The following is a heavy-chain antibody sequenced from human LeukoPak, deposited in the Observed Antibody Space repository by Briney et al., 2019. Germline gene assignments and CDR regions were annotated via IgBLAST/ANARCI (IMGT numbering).Heavy chain of an antibody. CDR3: ARDPDYGDYKDY. V-gene: IGHV3-74*01. J-gene: IGHJ4*02. CDR1: GFTFSSYW. D-gene: IGHD4-17*01. Sequence: GGSLRLSCAATGFTFSSYWMHWVRQAPGKGLVWVSRINSDGSSTSYADSVKGRFTISRDNAKNTLYLQMNSLRAEDTAVYYCARDPDYGDYKDYGGQGTRVTVPS. CDR2: INSDGSST.